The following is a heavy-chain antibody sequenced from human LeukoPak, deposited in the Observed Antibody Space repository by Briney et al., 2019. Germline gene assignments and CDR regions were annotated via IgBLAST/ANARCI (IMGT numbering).Heavy chain of an antibody. Sequence: PSETLSLTCTVSGGSISSSTYYWGWIRPSPGKGLEWIGSIYYSGSTYYNPSLKSRVTISVDTSKNQFSLKPSSVTAADTGVYYCARQGPRTGSYNIPFDYWGQGTLVTVSS. V-gene: IGHV4-39*01. J-gene: IGHJ4*02. CDR1: GGSISSSTYY. CDR3: ARQGPRTGSYNIPFDY. CDR2: IYYSGST. D-gene: IGHD3-10*01.